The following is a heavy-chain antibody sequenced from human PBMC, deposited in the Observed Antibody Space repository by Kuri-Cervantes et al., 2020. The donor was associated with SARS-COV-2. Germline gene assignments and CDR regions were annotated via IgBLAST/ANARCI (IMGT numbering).Heavy chain of an antibody. Sequence: GGSLRLSCAASEFTFSFDDMRWVRQATGKGLEWVSAIGPVGDTYYAGSVKGRFTISRENAKNSLNLQMNSLRAEDTAVYYCVRVGTAESWGAFDIWGQGTMVTVSS. J-gene: IGHJ3*02. V-gene: IGHV3-13*01. D-gene: IGHD2-2*01. CDR1: EFTFSFDD. CDR3: VRVGTAESWGAFDI. CDR2: IGPVGDT.